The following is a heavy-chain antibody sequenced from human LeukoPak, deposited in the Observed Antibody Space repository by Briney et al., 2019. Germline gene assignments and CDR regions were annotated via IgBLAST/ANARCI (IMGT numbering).Heavy chain of an antibody. CDR3: ARSYDSSGYHGASGYYGMDV. D-gene: IGHD3-22*01. J-gene: IGHJ6*02. CDR1: GYTFSSYH. V-gene: IGHV1-46*01. Sequence: GASVKLSCKASGYTFSSYHLHWVRQAPGQGLEWMGIINPSGGSTSYAQKFQGRVTTTRDTSTSTVYMELSSLRSEDTAVYYCARSYDSSGYHGASGYYGMDVWGQGTAVTVSS. CDR2: INPSGGST.